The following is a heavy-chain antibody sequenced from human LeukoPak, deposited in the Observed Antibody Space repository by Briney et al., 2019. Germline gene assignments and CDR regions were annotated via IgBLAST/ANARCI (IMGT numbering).Heavy chain of an antibody. V-gene: IGHV3-48*01. J-gene: IGHJ4*02. Sequence: GGSLRLSCAASGFTFSSYSMNWVSQAPGKGLEWVSYISSSSSTIYYADSVKGRFTIYRDNAKNSLYLQMNSLRAEDTAVYYCARDSDYWGQGTLVTVSS. CDR1: GFTFSSYS. CDR2: ISSSSSTI. CDR3: ARDSDY.